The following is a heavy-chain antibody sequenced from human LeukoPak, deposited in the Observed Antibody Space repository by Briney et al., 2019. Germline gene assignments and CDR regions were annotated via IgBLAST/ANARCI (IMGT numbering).Heavy chain of an antibody. D-gene: IGHD1-20*01. CDR3: AKDPELSGTDSWFDP. CDR2: ISGSGGRT. V-gene: IGHV3-23*01. CDR1: GFTFSSYA. J-gene: IGHJ5*02. Sequence: GGSLRLSCAVSGFTFSSYAMNWVRQAPGKGLEWVSSISGSGGRTYYADSVKGRFTISRDNSKNTLWLQVNSLRAEATAVYYCAKDPELSGTDSWFDPWGQGTLVTVSS.